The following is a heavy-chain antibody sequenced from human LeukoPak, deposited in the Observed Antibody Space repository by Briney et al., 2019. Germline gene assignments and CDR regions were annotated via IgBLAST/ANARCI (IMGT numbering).Heavy chain of an antibody. Sequence: ASVKVSCKASGYTFTGYYMHWVRQAPGQGLEWMGWINPNSGGTNYAQKFQGWVTMTRDTSISTAYMELSRLRSDDTAVYYCATTTVVIDLGPSEYLQNWGQGTLVTVSS. CDR2: INPNSGGT. CDR1: GYTFTGYY. D-gene: IGHD4-17*01. V-gene: IGHV1-2*04. J-gene: IGHJ1*01. CDR3: ATTTVVIDLGPSEYLQN.